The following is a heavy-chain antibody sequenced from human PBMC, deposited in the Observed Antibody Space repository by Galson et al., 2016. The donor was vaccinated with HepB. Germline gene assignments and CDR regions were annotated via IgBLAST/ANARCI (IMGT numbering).Heavy chain of an antibody. CDR3: VRAGQFDP. CDR2: INPSGGST. V-gene: IGHV1-46*01. J-gene: IGHJ5*02. Sequence: SVKVSCKASGYTFTSYFMHWVRQAPGQGLEYMGIINPSGGSTSYAQKFQDRVTMTRDTSTSTVYMELSSLRSDDTAVYYGVRAGQFDPWGQGTLVTVSS. CDR1: GYTFTSYF.